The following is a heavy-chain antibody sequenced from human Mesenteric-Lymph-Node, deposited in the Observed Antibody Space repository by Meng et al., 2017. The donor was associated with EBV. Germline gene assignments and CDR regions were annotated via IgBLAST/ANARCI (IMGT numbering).Heavy chain of an antibody. CDR3: ARRSGSYSPIDY. V-gene: IGHV4-39*01. J-gene: IGHJ4*01. D-gene: IGHD1-26*01. CDR2: IYYDGST. Sequence: QPHVHEAVPGLVTPSDTLSLMCSVSCGFIRNSNYYWEWIRQPPGKGLEWIGTIYYDGSTHHSPSLKSRVIISVDTSENQFSLRLNSVTAADTAVYYCARRSGSYSPIDYWGQGTLVTVSS. CDR1: CGFIRNSNYY.